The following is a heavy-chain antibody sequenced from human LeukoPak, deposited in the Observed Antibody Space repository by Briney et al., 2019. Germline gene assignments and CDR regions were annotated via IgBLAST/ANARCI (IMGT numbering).Heavy chain of an antibody. V-gene: IGHV1-69*13. CDR2: IIPIFGTA. CDR1: GGTFSGYA. CDR3: ARDYNDYYDSSGYVSYFDY. J-gene: IGHJ4*02. D-gene: IGHD3-22*01. Sequence: SVTVSCKASGGTFSGYAISWVRPAPGQGLEWMGGIIPIFGTANYAQKFQGRVTITADESTSTAYMELSSLRSEDTAVYYCARDYNDYYDSSGYVSYFDYWGQGTLVTVSS.